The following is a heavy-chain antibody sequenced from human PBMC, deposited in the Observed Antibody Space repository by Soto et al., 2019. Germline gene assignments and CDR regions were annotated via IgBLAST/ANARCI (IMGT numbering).Heavy chain of an antibody. V-gene: IGHV1-18*01. Sequence: ASVKVSCKASGGTFSSYTISWVRQAPGQGLEWMGWISAYNGNTNYAQKLQGRVTMTTDTSTSTAYMELRSLRSDDTAVYYCARDPYSSSWYPTPGYYFDYWGQGTLVTVSS. CDR2: ISAYNGNT. CDR3: ARDPYSSSWYPTPGYYFDY. CDR1: GGTFSSYT. D-gene: IGHD6-13*01. J-gene: IGHJ4*02.